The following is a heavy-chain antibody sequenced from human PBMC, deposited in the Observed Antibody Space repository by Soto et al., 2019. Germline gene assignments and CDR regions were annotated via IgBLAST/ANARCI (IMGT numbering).Heavy chain of an antibody. V-gene: IGHV6-1*01. D-gene: IGHD6-6*01. Sequence: SQTLSLTCASSGDSVSSNSAACNWIRQSPSRGLEWLGRTYYRSKWYNDYAVSVKSRITINPDTSKNQFSLQLNSVTPEDTAVYYCARGVLEYSSSLALPPKTAFDIWGQGTMVTVSS. CDR3: ARGVLEYSSSLALPPKTAFDI. CDR2: TYYRSKWYN. CDR1: GDSVSSNSAA. J-gene: IGHJ3*02.